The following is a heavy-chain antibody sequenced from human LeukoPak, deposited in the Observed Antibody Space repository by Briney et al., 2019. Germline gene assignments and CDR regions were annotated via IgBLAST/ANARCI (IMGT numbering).Heavy chain of an antibody. CDR1: GFTFDDYA. Sequence: PGGSLRLSCAASGFTFDDYAMHWVRQAPGKGLEWVSGISWNSGSIGYADSVKGRFTISRDKAKNSLYLQMNSLRAEDTAVYYCARVGRVTTPRYSDYWGQGTLVTVSS. D-gene: IGHD4-17*01. CDR2: ISWNSGSI. V-gene: IGHV3-9*01. CDR3: ARVGRVTTPRYSDY. J-gene: IGHJ4*02.